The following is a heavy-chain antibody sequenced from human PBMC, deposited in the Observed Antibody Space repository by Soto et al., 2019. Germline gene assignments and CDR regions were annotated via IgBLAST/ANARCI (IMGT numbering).Heavy chain of an antibody. V-gene: IGHV3-30*18. CDR3: AKGGPYYYDSSGSIDY. Sequence: GGSLRLSCAASGFTFSSYGMHWVRQAPGKGLEWVAVISYDGSNKYYADSVKGRFTISRDNSKNTLYLQMNSLRAEDTAVYYCAKGGPYYYDSSGSIDYWGQGTLVTVSS. CDR2: ISYDGSNK. CDR1: GFTFSSYG. D-gene: IGHD3-22*01. J-gene: IGHJ4*02.